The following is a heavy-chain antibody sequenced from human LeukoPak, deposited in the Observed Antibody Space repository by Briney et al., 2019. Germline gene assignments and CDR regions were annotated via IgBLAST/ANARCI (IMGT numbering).Heavy chain of an antibody. D-gene: IGHD1-26*01. Sequence: GGTLRLSCAGSGFTFCGYSRARVPQAPGNGRVGGSSISSSSSYIYYADSVKGRFTISRDNAKNSLYLQMNSLRAEDTAVYYCAREVGAKDYFDYWGQGTLVTVSS. CDR2: ISSSSSYI. CDR1: GFTFCGYS. CDR3: AREVGAKDYFDY. J-gene: IGHJ4*02. V-gene: IGHV3-21*01.